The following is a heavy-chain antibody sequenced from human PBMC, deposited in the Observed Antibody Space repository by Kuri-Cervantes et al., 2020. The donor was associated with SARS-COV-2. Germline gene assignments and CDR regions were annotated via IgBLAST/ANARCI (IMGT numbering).Heavy chain of an antibody. CDR3: ARQAIVLMVYATTFDY. V-gene: IGHV4-39*01. J-gene: IGHJ4*02. D-gene: IGHD2-8*01. CDR2: IYYSGST. CDR1: GGSISSSSYY. Sequence: ESLKISCTVSGGSISSSSYYWGWIRPPPGKGLEWIGSIYYSGSTYCNPSLKSRVTISVDTSKNQFSLKLSSVTAADTAVYYCARQAIVLMVYATTFDYWGQGTLVTVSS.